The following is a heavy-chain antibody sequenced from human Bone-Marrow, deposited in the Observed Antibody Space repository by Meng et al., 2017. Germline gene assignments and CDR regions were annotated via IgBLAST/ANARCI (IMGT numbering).Heavy chain of an antibody. CDR2: INDNGST. J-gene: IGHJ4*02. CDR3: ARPETGDYFDY. Sequence: QVQLQQWGAGLLKPSETLSLTCAVFGGSFSGNYWSWIRQPPGKGLEWIGEINDNGSTYYNPSLKSRITISIDTSKNQFSLKLSSVTAAGTAVYYCARPETGDYFDYWGPGTLVTVSS. CDR1: GGSFSGNY. D-gene: IGHD3-10*01. V-gene: IGHV4-34*01.